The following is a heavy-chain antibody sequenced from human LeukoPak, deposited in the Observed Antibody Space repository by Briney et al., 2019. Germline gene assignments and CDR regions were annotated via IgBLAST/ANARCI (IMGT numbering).Heavy chain of an antibody. CDR1: GFPFIEYS. CDR2: IGIDSGNT. J-gene: IGHJ4*02. CDR3: ARDHNYAFDN. V-gene: IGHV3-48*01. D-gene: IGHD1-1*01. Sequence: GGSLRLSCTASGFPFIEYSMNWVRQAPGRGLEWISYIGIDSGNTKYADSVRGRFTISTDKAKNSLYLQMNSLRVEDTAVYYCARDHNYAFDNWGQGTLVSVAS.